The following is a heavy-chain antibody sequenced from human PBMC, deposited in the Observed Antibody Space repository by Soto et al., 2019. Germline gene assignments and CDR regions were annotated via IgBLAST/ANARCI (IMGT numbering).Heavy chain of an antibody. D-gene: IGHD6-19*01. J-gene: IGHJ6*02. Sequence: LRLSCAASGFTFSSYSMNWVRQAPGKGLEWVSSISSSSSYIYYADSVKGRFTISRDNAKNSLYLQMNSLKTEDTAVYYCTTPIAVTHYGMDVWGQGTTVTVSS. V-gene: IGHV3-21*03. CDR2: ISSSSSYI. CDR3: TTPIAVTHYGMDV. CDR1: GFTFSSYS.